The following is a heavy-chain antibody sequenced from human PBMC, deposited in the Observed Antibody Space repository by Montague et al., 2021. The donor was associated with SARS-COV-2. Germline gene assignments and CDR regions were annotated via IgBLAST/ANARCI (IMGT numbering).Heavy chain of an antibody. CDR3: ARLYSATLPAVY. D-gene: IGHD2-15*01. J-gene: IGHJ4*02. CDR1: GGSISSFY. V-gene: IGHV4-59*08. CDR2: ISDSGST. Sequence: SETLSLTCTVSGGSISSFYWSWFRQPPGKGLEWIGYISDSGSTNYNPSLTSRVTTSVDTSKNQFSLKVNSVTAADTAVYYCARLYSATLPAVYWGQGTLVTVSS.